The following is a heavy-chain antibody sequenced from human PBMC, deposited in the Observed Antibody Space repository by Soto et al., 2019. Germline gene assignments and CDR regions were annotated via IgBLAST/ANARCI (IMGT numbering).Heavy chain of an antibody. V-gene: IGHV1-46*01. Sequence: ASVKVSCKASGYTFTSYYMHWVRQAPGQGLEWMGIINPSGGSTSYAQKFQGRVPMTRDTSTSTVYMELSSLRSEDTAVYYCARDRGIAAAGYYFDYWGQGTLVTVSS. CDR1: GYTFTSYY. CDR2: INPSGGST. D-gene: IGHD6-13*01. CDR3: ARDRGIAAAGYYFDY. J-gene: IGHJ4*02.